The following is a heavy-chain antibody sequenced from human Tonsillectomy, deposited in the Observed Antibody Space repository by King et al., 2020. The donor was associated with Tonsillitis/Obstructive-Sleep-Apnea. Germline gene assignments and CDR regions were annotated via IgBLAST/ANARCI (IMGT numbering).Heavy chain of an antibody. J-gene: IGHJ5*02. D-gene: IGHD3-9*01. CDR1: GFTFSSYE. Sequence: VQLVESGGGLVQPGGSLRLSCAASGFTFSSYEMNWVRQAPGKGLEWVSYISSSGSTIYYADSVKGRFTISRDNAKNSLYLQINSLRAEDTAVYYCARLVVPNWFDPWGQGTLVAVSS. CDR2: ISSSGSTI. CDR3: ARLVVPNWFDP. V-gene: IGHV3-48*03.